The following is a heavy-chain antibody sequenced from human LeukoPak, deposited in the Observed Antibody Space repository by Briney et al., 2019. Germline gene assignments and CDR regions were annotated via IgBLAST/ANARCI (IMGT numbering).Heavy chain of an antibody. J-gene: IGHJ4*02. CDR2: IYTSGST. Sequence: SETLSLTCTVSGGSISSGSYYWSWIRHPAGKGLEWIGRIYTSGSTNYNPSLKSRVTISVDTSKNQFSLKLSSVTAADTAVYYCARGGYGSGSYLWGQGTLVTVSS. V-gene: IGHV4-61*02. CDR1: GGSISSGSYY. CDR3: ARGGYGSGSYL. D-gene: IGHD3-10*01.